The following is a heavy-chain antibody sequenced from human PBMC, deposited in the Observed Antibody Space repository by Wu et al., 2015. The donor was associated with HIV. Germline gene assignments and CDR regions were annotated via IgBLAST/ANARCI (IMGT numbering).Heavy chain of an antibody. V-gene: IGHV1-8*01. D-gene: IGHD3-22*01. CDR2: MNPKSGNT. CDR1: GATFGTYG. CDR3: ARAYYYDYTGYQRADAFDI. Sequence: QVQLVQSGAEVKKPGSSVKVSCKASGATFGTYGFNWVRQATGQGLEWMGWMNPKSGNTGYAQKFQGRVTMTRNTSITTAYMELRSLRSDDTAIYYCARAYYYDYTGYQRADAFDIWGQGTMVTVSS. J-gene: IGHJ3*02.